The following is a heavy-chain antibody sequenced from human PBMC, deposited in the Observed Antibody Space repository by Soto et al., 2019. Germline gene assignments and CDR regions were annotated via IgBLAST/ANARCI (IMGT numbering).Heavy chain of an antibody. CDR1: GGSFSGYY. D-gene: IGHD2-8*02. J-gene: IGHJ4*02. CDR3: ARGLGYWTRYYFDY. Sequence: SETLSLTCAVYGGSFSGYYWSWIRQPPGKGLEWIGEINHSGSTNYNPSLKSRVTISVDTSKNQFSLKLSSVTAADTAVYYCARGLGYWTRYYFDYWGQGTLVTVSS. CDR2: INHSGST. V-gene: IGHV4-34*01.